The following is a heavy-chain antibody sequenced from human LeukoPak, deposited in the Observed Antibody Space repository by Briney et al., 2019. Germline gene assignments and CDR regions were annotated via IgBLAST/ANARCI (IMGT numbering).Heavy chain of an antibody. D-gene: IGHD2-2*01. V-gene: IGHV3-21*01. J-gene: IGHJ6*04. CDR3: ASLLVVPAALDYYYGMDV. CDR1: GFTFSSYS. Sequence: PGGSLRLSCAASGFTFSSYSMNWVPQAPGRGLGRVSSISSSSSYIYSADPVKGRFTNPKAHPKNSLYLQMNSLRAEDTAVYYCASLLVVPAALDYYYGMDVWGTGTTVTVSS. CDR2: ISSSSSYI.